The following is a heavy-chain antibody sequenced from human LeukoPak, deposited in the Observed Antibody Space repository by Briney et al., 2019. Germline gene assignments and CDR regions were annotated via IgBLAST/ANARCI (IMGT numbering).Heavy chain of an antibody. CDR1: GGSISSSNW. Sequence: PSETLSLTCAVSGGSISSSNWWSWVRQPPGKGLEWIGEIYHSGSTNYNPSLKSRVTISVDKSKNQFSLKLSSVTAADTAVYYCASSFYDSSGYYTLYYFDYWGQGTLVTVSS. CDR2: IYHSGST. CDR3: ASSFYDSSGYYTLYYFDY. D-gene: IGHD3-22*01. J-gene: IGHJ4*02. V-gene: IGHV4-4*02.